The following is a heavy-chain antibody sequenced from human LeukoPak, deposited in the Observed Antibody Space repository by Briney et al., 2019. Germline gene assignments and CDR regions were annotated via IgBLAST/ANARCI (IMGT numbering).Heavy chain of an antibody. D-gene: IGHD3-10*01. CDR2: INPNSGGT. V-gene: IGHV1-2*02. Sequence: GASVKVSCKASGYTFTGYYMHWVRQAPGQGLEWMGWINPNSGGTNYAQKFQGRVTMTRDTSISTAYMELSRLRSDGTAVYYCARDMGAADSIDPWGQGTLVTVSS. CDR1: GYTFTGYY. J-gene: IGHJ5*02. CDR3: ARDMGAADSIDP.